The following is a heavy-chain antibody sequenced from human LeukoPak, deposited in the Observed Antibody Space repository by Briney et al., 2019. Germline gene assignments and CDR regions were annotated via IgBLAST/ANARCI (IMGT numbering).Heavy chain of an antibody. CDR1: GHPIKKYV. V-gene: IGHV4-59*07. D-gene: IGHD3-9*01. Sequence: PSDPLTLTCTVSGHPIKKYVWSWLRQSPGKGLEWIHYISHRGNTNYQPPLKSRVTISLDKSNNQFSLRLSCVTAADTAVYYRVRSGCENINWRYDIEFWGQGILVTVSS. J-gene: IGHJ4*02. CDR2: ISHRGNT. CDR3: VRSGCENINWRYDIEF.